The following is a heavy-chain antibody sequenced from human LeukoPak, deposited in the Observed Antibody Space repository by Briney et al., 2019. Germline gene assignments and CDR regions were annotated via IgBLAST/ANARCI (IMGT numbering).Heavy chain of an antibody. D-gene: IGHD1-26*01. CDR1: GGSISSSGYY. V-gene: IGHV4-39*01. CDR2: IYYSGST. J-gene: IGHJ5*02. CDR3: ARHEYSGSYYGLSWFDP. Sequence: SETLSLTCTVSGGSISSSGYYWGWIRQPPGKWLEWIASIYYSGSTYYNPSLKSRVTISVDTSKNQLSLKLSSLTAADKAVYYCARHEYSGSYYGLSWFDPWGQGTLVTVSA.